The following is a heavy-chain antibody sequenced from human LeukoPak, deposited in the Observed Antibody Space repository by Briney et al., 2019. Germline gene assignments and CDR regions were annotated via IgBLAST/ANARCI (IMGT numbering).Heavy chain of an antibody. J-gene: IGHJ5*01. Sequence: GGSLSLSCAASGFVFSAPYMSWVRMAPGKGLEWVATIKPDGSEKYHVDSVSGRFTISRDNTNDSLFLQMNSLRVDDTAVYYCVRGGTYWTVSWGQGTLVNVS. V-gene: IGHV3-7*01. CDR2: IKPDGSEK. CDR1: GFVFSAPY. CDR3: VRGGTYWTVS.